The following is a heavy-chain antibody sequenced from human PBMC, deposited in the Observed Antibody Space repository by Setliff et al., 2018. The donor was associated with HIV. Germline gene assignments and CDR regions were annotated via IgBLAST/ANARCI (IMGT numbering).Heavy chain of an antibody. Sequence: ASVKVSCKASGYTFTSYAMHWVRQAPGQGLEWMGWINPNNGGTHYAQKFQGWITMTRDTSIRTAYMELTRLRSDDTAVYYCARGMDYYDTSGYYQYYFDYWGQGTLVTAPQ. D-gene: IGHD3-22*01. V-gene: IGHV1-2*04. CDR3: ARGMDYYDTSGYYQYYFDY. CDR2: INPNNGGT. J-gene: IGHJ4*02. CDR1: GYTFTSYA.